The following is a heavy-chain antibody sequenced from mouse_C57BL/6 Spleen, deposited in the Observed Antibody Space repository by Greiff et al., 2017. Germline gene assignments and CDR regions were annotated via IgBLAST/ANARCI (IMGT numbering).Heavy chain of an antibody. J-gene: IGHJ4*01. CDR2: IWGDGST. Sequence: VKLVESGPGLVAPSQRLSIPCTVPGFSLTSYGVSWVRQPPGKGLEWLGVIWGDGSTNYHSAPISRLSISKDNSKSQVFLKLNSLQTDDTATYYCAKQRRYFAMDYWGQGTSVTVSS. CDR3: AKQRRYFAMDY. CDR1: GFSLTSYG. V-gene: IGHV2-3*01.